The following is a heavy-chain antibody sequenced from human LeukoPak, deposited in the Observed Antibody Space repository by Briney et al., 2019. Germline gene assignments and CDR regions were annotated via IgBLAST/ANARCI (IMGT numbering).Heavy chain of an antibody. V-gene: IGHV3-30*02. CDR3: AGESIRGTRDFDY. Sequence: PGGSLRLSCAASGFTFSSYGMHWVRQAPGKGLEWVAFIRYDGSNKYYADSVKGRFTISRDNSKNTLYLRMNSLRAEDTAVYYCAGESIRGTRDFDYWGQGTLVTVSS. D-gene: IGHD2-21*01. CDR2: IRYDGSNK. J-gene: IGHJ4*02. CDR1: GFTFSSYG.